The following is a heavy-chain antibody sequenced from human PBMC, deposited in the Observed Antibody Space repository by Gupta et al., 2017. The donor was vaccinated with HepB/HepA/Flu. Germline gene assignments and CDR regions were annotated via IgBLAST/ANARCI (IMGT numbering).Heavy chain of an antibody. Sequence: QVQLVQSGAEVKKPGASVKVSCKASGYTFTSYGISWVRQAPGQGLEWMGWISAYNGNTNCAQKLQGRVTMTTDTSTSTAYMELRSLRSDDTAVYYCARAKYYDFWSGYLGAFDIWGQGTMVTVSS. CDR3: ARAKYYDFWSGYLGAFDI. CDR1: GYTFTSYG. D-gene: IGHD3-3*01. V-gene: IGHV1-18*01. J-gene: IGHJ3*02. CDR2: ISAYNGNT.